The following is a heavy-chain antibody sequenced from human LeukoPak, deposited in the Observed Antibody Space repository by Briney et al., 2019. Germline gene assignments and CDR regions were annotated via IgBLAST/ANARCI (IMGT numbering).Heavy chain of an antibody. Sequence: GASVKVSCKASGYTFTSYGISWVRQAPGQGLEWMGWISAYNGNTNYAQKLQGRVTMTTDTSTSTAYMELRSLRSEDTAVYYCARDGNYYGSGSYLNFDYWGQGTLVTVSS. CDR3: ARDGNYYGSGSYLNFDY. D-gene: IGHD3-10*01. V-gene: IGHV1-18*01. J-gene: IGHJ4*02. CDR1: GYTFTSYG. CDR2: ISAYNGNT.